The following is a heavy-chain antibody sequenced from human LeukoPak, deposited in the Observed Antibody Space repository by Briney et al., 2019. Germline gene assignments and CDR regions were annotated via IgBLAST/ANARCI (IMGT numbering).Heavy chain of an antibody. D-gene: IGHD7-27*01. CDR2: VSGSGDTT. Sequence: PGGSLRLSCAASGFTFSSSAMSWVRQAPGKGLEWVSGVSGSGDTTYYADSVKGRFTISADKSISTAYLQWSSLKASDTAMYYCARPQDFGLTGMNAFDIWGQGTMVTVSS. J-gene: IGHJ3*02. V-gene: IGHV3-23*01. CDR3: ARPQDFGLTGMNAFDI. CDR1: GFTFSSSA.